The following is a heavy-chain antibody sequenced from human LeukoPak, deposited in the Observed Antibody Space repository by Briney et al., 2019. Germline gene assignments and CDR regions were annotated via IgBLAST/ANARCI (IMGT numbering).Heavy chain of an antibody. D-gene: IGHD5-12*01. V-gene: IGHV3-21*01. CDR3: ARDTSLDIVATIIFDY. J-gene: IGHJ4*02. CDR2: ISSSSSYI. Sequence: PGGSLRLSCAASGFTFSSYAMSWVRQAPGKGLEWVSSISSSSSYIYYADSVKGRFTISRDNSKNTLYLQVNSLRAEDTAVYYCARDTSLDIVATIIFDYWGQGTLVTVSS. CDR1: GFTFSSYA.